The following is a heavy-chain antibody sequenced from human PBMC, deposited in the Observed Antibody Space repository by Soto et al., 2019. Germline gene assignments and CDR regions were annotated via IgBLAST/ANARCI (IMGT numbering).Heavy chain of an antibody. D-gene: IGHD2-15*01. CDR1: GFTFSSYA. Sequence: GGSLRLSCAASGFTFSSYAMHWVRQAPGKGLEWVAVISYDGSNKYYADSVKGRFTISRDNSKNTLYLQMNSLRAEDTAVYYCASLRDKDMAYDAFDIWGQGTMVTVSS. V-gene: IGHV3-30-3*01. J-gene: IGHJ3*02. CDR2: ISYDGSNK. CDR3: ASLRDKDMAYDAFDI.